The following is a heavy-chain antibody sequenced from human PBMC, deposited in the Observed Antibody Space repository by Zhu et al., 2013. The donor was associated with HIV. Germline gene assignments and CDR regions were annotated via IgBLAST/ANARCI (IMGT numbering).Heavy chain of an antibody. V-gene: IGHV4-59*01. D-gene: IGHD5-18*01. Sequence: KPSETLSLTCTVSGGSISSYDWSWIRQPPGKGLEWIGYMYYTGSTNYNPSLKSRVTISIDTSKNQFSLKLTSVTAADTAVYYCAREGSRGVSIRGYSYGRGFDYWGQGTLVTVSS. CDR2: MYYTGST. CDR1: GGSISSYD. CDR3: AREGSRGVSIRGYSYGRGFDY. J-gene: IGHJ4*02.